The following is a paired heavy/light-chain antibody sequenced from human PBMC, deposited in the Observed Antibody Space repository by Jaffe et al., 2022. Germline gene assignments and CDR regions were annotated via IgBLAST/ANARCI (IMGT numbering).Light chain of an antibody. V-gene: IGLV8-61*01. CDR2: NTN. CDR3: VLYMGSGISV. CDR1: SGSVSTSYY. J-gene: IGLJ2*01. Sequence: QTVVTQEPSFSVSPGGTVTLTCGLSSGSVSTSYYPSWYQQTPGQAPRTLIYNTNTRSSGVPDRFSGSILGNKAALTITGAQADDESDYYCVLYMGSGISVFGGGTKLTVL.
Heavy chain of an antibody. V-gene: IGHV4-4*02. Sequence: QLQLQESGPGLVKPSGTLSLTCAVSGGSITSSDWWTFIRQPPGKGLEWIGEIYHSGTTNYNPSLKSRVTISVDKFKNQFSLNLISVSAADTAVYYCARTLTPANHFDHWGQGTLVTVSS. CDR3: ARTLTPANHFDH. CDR2: IYHSGTT. CDR1: GGSITSSDW. J-gene: IGHJ4*02. D-gene: IGHD4-17*01.